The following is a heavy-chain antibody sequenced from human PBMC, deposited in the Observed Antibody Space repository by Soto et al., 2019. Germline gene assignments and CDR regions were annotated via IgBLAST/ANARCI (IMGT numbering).Heavy chain of an antibody. D-gene: IGHD4-17*01. CDR3: ARDHRGTTVEDYSYGMDV. CDR1: GGSVSSGSYY. Sequence: ASETLSLTCTVSGGSVSSGSYYWSWIRHPPGKGLEWIGYIYYSGSTNYNPSLKSRVTISVDTSKNQFSLKLSSVTAADTAVYYCARDHRGTTVEDYSYGMDVWGQGTTVTVSS. J-gene: IGHJ6*02. CDR2: IYYSGST. V-gene: IGHV4-61*01.